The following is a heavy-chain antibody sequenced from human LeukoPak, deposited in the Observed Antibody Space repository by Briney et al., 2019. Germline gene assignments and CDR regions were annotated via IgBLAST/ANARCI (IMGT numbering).Heavy chain of an antibody. CDR1: GFTFSSYS. CDR2: ISGSDGST. V-gene: IGHV3-23*01. D-gene: IGHD2-8*01. CDR3: AKDLSPGVY. Sequence: GGSLRLSCAASGFTFSSYSMSWVRQAPGKGLEWVSAISGSDGSTYYADSVKGRFTISRDNSKNTLYLQMSSLRAEDTAVYYFAKDLSPGVYWGQGTLVTVSS. J-gene: IGHJ4*02.